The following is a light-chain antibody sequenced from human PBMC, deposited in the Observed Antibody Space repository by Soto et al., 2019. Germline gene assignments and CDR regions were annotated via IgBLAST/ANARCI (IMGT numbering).Light chain of an antibody. J-gene: IGKJ1*01. CDR2: GAS. CDR3: QQYNSYWT. Sequence: EIVMTQSTATLSVSPGERATLSCRASQSVSSNLAWYQQKPGQAPRLLIYGASTRATGIPARFSGSGSGTEFTLTISSLQPDDFATYYCQQYNSYWTFGQGTKVDVK. CDR1: QSVSSN. V-gene: IGKV3-15*01.